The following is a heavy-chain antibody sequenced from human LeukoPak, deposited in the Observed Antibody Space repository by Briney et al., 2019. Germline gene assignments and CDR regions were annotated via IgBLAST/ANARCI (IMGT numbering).Heavy chain of an antibody. CDR3: ARVHTTVTTYYFDY. CDR1: GGSISSYY. Sequence: SETLSLTCTVSGGSISSYYWSWIRQPPGKGLEWIGYIYYSGSTNYNPSLKSRVTIPVDTSKNQFSLKLSSVTAADTAVYYCARVHTTVTTYYFDYWGQGTLVTVSS. CDR2: IYYSGST. D-gene: IGHD4-17*01. J-gene: IGHJ4*02. V-gene: IGHV4-59*01.